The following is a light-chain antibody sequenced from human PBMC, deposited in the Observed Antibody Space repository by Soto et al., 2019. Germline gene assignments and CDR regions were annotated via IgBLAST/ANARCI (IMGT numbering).Light chain of an antibody. CDR2: SAS. V-gene: IGKV1-39*01. Sequence: DIQMTQSPSSLSASVGDRVTITCRASQSISSYLNWYQQKPGKAPKLLIYSASSLQSGVPSSFSGSGSGTEFTLTISSLQPEDFATYYCQQSYSTPFTFGQGTRLE. CDR3: QQSYSTPFT. J-gene: IGKJ5*01. CDR1: QSISSY.